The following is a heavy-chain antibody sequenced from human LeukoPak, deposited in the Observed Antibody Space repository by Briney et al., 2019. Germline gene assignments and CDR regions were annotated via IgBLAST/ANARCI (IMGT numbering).Heavy chain of an antibody. CDR1: GGSISSYY. D-gene: IGHD6-13*01. V-gene: IGHV4-59*01. Sequence: SETLSLTCTVSGGSISSYYWSWIRQPPGKGLEWIGYIYYSGSTNYNPSLKSRVTISADTSKNQFSLKLSSVTAADTAVYYCAGFPIAAAEGYFQHWGQGTLVTVSS. CDR3: AGFPIAAAEGYFQH. J-gene: IGHJ1*01. CDR2: IYYSGST.